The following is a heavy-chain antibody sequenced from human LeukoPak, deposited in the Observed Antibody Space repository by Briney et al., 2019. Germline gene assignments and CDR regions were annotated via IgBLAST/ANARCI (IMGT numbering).Heavy chain of an antibody. CDR2: IYYSGST. J-gene: IGHJ6*03. CDR3: ARTTEGYCRGRSCYSYYYYMDV. V-gene: IGHV4-59*01. D-gene: IGHD2-15*01. CDR1: GGSFSGYY. Sequence: SETLSLTCAVYGGSFSGYYWSWIRQPPGKGLEWIGYIYYSGSTNYNPSLKSRVTISVDTSKNQFSLKLRSVTAADTAVYYCARTTEGYCRGRSCYSYYYYMDVWGKGTTVTVSS.